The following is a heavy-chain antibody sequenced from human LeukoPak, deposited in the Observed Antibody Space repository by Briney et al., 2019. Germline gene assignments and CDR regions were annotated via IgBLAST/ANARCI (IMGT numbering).Heavy chain of an antibody. V-gene: IGHV3-30*18. Sequence: PGGSLRLSCAASGFTFSSYGMHWVRQAPGKGLEWVAVISYDGSNKYYADSVKGRFTIPRDNSKNTLYLQMNSLRAEDTAVYYCAKCLFLAAAGTGRGAFDIWGQGTMVTVSS. CDR3: AKCLFLAAAGTGRGAFDI. CDR1: GFTFSSYG. CDR2: ISYDGSNK. D-gene: IGHD6-13*01. J-gene: IGHJ3*02.